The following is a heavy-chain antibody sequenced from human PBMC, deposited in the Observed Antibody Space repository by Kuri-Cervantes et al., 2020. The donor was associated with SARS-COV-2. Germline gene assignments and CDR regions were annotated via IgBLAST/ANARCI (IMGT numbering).Heavy chain of an antibody. D-gene: IGHD5-12*01. CDR2: IKQDGSET. V-gene: IGHV3-7*01. J-gene: IGHJ4*02. CDR3: ARLLPIVATTNYFDY. CDR1: GITFSSYW. Sequence: GGSLRLSCAGSGITFSSYWMNWVRQAPGKGLEWVANIKQDGSETYYVDSVKGRFTISRDNAKNSLYLQMNSLRDEDTAVYYCARLLPIVATTNYFDYWGQGTLVTVSS.